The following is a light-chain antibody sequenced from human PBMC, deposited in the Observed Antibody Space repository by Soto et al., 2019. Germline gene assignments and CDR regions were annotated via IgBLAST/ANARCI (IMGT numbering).Light chain of an antibody. V-gene: IGKV1-5*01. CDR3: QHSYKTPLA. CDR1: QSVTDW. J-gene: IGKJ5*01. CDR2: DAS. Sequence: DIQLTQSPSTLSASVGDRVTITCRASQSVTDWLAWYQQKPGKAPKLLIYDASSLQSGVPSRFSGGGSGTAFTLTISSLQPEDFATYYYQHSYKTPLAFAQGTGLEIK.